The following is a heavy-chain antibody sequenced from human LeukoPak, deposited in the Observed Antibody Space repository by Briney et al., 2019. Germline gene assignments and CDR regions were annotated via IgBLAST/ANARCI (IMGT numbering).Heavy chain of an antibody. J-gene: IGHJ4*02. Sequence: SETLSLTCTVSGGSISSSSYYWGWIRQPPGKGLEWIGSIYYSGSTYYNPSLKSRVTISVDTSKNQFSLKLSSVTAADTAVYYCARHLPRKVLGGNYFDYWGQGTLVTVSS. CDR3: ARHLPRKVLGGNYFDY. V-gene: IGHV4-39*01. CDR1: GGSISSSSYY. D-gene: IGHD3-10*01. CDR2: IYYSGST.